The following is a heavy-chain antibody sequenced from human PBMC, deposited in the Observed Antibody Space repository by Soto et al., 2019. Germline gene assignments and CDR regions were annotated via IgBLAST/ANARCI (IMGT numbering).Heavy chain of an antibody. J-gene: IGHJ5*02. V-gene: IGHV1-18*01. CDR3: ARVVPGAAAWFGP. D-gene: IGHD2-2*01. CDR2: ISLYSDGT. Sequence: QFQLVQSGGEVKRPGASVKVSCKTSGYTLSNYGITWVRQAPGQPLEWLGWISLYSDGTNYAQKFQGRVSMTTDTSTTTAYMELRSLRSDDTAVYYCARVVPGAAAWFGPWGQGTLVTVSS. CDR1: GYTLSNYG.